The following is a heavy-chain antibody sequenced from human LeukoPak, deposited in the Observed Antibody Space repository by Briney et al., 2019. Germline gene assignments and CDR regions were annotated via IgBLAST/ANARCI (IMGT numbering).Heavy chain of an antibody. D-gene: IGHD1-14*01. CDR3: AKDIKPYAYYYGMDV. J-gene: IGHJ6*02. Sequence: GGSLRLSCAASGFTLNSYAMSWVRQAPGKGLEWVSAMSGSGVNTYYADSVKGRFTISRDNSKNTLYLQMNSLRAEDTALYYCAKDIKPYAYYYGMDVWGQGTTVTVSS. CDR2: MSGSGVNT. CDR1: GFTLNSYA. V-gene: IGHV3-23*01.